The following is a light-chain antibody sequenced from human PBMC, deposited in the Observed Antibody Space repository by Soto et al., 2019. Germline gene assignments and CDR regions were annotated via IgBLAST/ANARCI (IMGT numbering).Light chain of an antibody. CDR3: SSYTSSSTLYV. J-gene: IGLJ1*01. V-gene: IGLV2-14*01. Sequence: ALTQPTSVSGSPGQSITISCTGTSSDVGGYNYVSWYQQHPGKAPKLMIYEVSNRPSGVSNRFSGSKSGNTASLTISGLQAEDEADYYCSSYTSSSTLYVFGTGTKVTVL. CDR1: SSDVGGYNY. CDR2: EVS.